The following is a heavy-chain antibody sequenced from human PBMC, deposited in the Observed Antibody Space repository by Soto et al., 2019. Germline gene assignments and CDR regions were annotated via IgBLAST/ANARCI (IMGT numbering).Heavy chain of an antibody. CDR3: AKGHNSSPPSKAPFDY. V-gene: IGHV3-23*01. D-gene: IGHD6-13*01. CDR2: ISGSGGST. Sequence: GGSLRLSCAASGFTFSSYAMSWVRQAPGKGLEWVSAISGSGGSTYYADSVKGRFTISRDNSKNTLYLQMNSLRAEDTAVYYCAKGHNSSPPSKAPFDYWGQGTLVTVSS. J-gene: IGHJ4*02. CDR1: GFTFSSYA.